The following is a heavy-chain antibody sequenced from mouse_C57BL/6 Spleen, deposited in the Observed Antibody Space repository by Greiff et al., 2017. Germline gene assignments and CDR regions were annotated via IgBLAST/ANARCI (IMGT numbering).Heavy chain of an antibody. D-gene: IGHD1-1*01. Sequence: EVQLQQSGTVLARPGASVKMSCKTSGYTFTSYWMHWVKQRPGQGLEWIGAIYPGNSDTSYNQKFKGKAKLTAVTSASTAYMELSSLTNEDSAVYYCTRPYGLDFHWYFDVWGTGTTVTVSS. CDR1: GYTFTSYW. CDR3: TRPYGLDFHWYFDV. CDR2: IYPGNSDT. V-gene: IGHV1-5*01. J-gene: IGHJ1*03.